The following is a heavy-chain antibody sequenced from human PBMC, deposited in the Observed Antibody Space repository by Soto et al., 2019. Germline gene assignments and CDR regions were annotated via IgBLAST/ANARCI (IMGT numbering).Heavy chain of an antibody. D-gene: IGHD6-25*01. CDR3: ATGTAAQTFDS. J-gene: IGHJ4*02. Sequence: PGGSLRLSCVASGFHFGTYIMDWVRQSPGKGLEWVASISFSSHYIYYADSIRGRFTVSRDNARNSLYLQLNSLTDEDTAVYYCATGTAAQTFDSWGQGTVVTVSS. V-gene: IGHV3-21*01. CDR1: GFHFGTYI. CDR2: ISFSSHYI.